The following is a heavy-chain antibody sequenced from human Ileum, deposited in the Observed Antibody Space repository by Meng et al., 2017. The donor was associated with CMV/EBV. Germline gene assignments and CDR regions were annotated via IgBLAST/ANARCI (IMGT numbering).Heavy chain of an antibody. D-gene: IGHD1-26*01. Sequence: SQTRSLTGAISGDSVSSNSAAWNWIRQSPSRGLEWLGRTYYRSKWYNDYAESVKSRITINPDTSKNQFSLQLSSVTPEDTAVYYCAGGWALANWGPGTLVTVSS. V-gene: IGHV6-1*01. CDR1: GDSVSSNSAA. CDR2: TYYRSKWYN. J-gene: IGHJ4*02. CDR3: AGGWALAN.